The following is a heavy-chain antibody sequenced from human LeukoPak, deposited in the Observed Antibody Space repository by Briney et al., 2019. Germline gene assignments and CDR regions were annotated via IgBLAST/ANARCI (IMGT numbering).Heavy chain of an antibody. D-gene: IGHD2-2*01. CDR1: GYSFTSYW. CDR3: ARLGSDIVVVPAATPIYGMDV. V-gene: IGHV5-51*01. CDR2: IYPGDSDT. Sequence: GESLKISCKGSGYSFTSYWIGWVRPMPGKGLEWMGIIYPGDSDTRYSPSFQGQVTISADKSISTAYLQWSSLKASDTAMYYCARLGSDIVVVPAATPIYGMDVWGQGTTVTVSS. J-gene: IGHJ6*02.